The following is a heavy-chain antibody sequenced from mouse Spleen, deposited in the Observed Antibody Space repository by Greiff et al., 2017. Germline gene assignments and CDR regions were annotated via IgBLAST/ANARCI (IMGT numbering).Heavy chain of an antibody. CDR1: GFTFSSYG. J-gene: IGHJ4*01. D-gene: IGHD1-1*01. Sequence: EVHLVESGGDLVKPGGSLKLSCAASGFTFSSYGMSWVRQTPDKRLEWVATISSGGSYTYYPDSVKGRFTISRDNAKNTLYLQMSSLKSEDTAMYYCARPYYVSSYYAMDYWGQGTSVTVSS. CDR2: ISSGGSYT. V-gene: IGHV5-6*01. CDR3: ARPYYVSSYYAMDY.